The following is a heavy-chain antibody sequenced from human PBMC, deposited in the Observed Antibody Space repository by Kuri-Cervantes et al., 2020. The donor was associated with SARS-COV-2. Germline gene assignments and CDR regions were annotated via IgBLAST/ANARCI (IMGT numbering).Heavy chain of an antibody. CDR2: IIPIFNTA. D-gene: IGHD1-26*01. Sequence: SVKVSCKASGYTFTGYYMHWVRQAPGQGLEWMGGIIPIFNTATYAQKFEGRVTITTDGSTETGYMELSSLRSEDTAIFYCARTRYSGSYRSHYYYYMDVWGEGTTVTVSS. CDR3: ARTRYSGSYRSHYYYYMDV. J-gene: IGHJ6*03. CDR1: GYTFTGYY. V-gene: IGHV1-69*05.